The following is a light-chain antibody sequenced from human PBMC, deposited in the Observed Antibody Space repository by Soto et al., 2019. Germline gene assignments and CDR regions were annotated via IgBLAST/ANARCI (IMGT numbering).Light chain of an antibody. CDR2: ASF. CDR3: QQPYSAPRT. CDR1: QSISSY. V-gene: IGKV1-39*01. J-gene: IGKJ4*01. Sequence: DIQMTQSPPSLSASVGDTVTITCRASQSISSYLNWYQVRPGKAPTLLIYASFSLDGGISSRFSGSGAGTDFTLTIRNLQPEDSATYFCQQPYSAPRTFGAGTKVEI.